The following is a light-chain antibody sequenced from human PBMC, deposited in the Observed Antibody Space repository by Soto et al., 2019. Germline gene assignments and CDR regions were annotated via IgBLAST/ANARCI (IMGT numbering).Light chain of an antibody. CDR1: SGHSSYA. J-gene: IGLJ3*02. V-gene: IGLV4-69*01. Sequence: QSVLTQSPSASASLGASVKLTCTLSSGHSSYAIAWHQQQPEKGPRYLMKLNSDGRHSKGDGIPDRFSGSSSGAERYLTISGLQSEDEADYYCQTWGTGIRVFGGGTKLTVL. CDR3: QTWGTGIRV. CDR2: LNSDGRH.